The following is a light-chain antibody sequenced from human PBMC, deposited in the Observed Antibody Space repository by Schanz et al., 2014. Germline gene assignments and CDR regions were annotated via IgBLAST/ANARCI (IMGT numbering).Light chain of an antibody. CDR3: SSYTSSSTPVV. CDR1: SSDVGGYNV. V-gene: IGLV2-14*03. CDR2: DVS. Sequence: QSALTQPASVSGSPGQSITISCTGTSSDVGGYNVVSWYQQHTGKAPKLMIYDVSNRPSGVSNRFSGSKSGNTASLTISGLQAEDEADYYCSSYTSSSTPVVFGGGTKVTVL. J-gene: IGLJ2*01.